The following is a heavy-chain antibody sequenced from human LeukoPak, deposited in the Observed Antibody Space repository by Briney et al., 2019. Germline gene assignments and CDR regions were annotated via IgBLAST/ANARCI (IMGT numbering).Heavy chain of an antibody. CDR1: GGSISSYY. CDR2: IYYSGST. Sequence: PSETLSLTCTVSGGSISSYYWSWIRQPPGKGLEWIGYIYYSGSTNYNPSLKSRVTISVDTSKNQFSLKLSSVTAADTAVYYCARNSERYFDLGHFDYWGQGTLVTVSS. CDR3: ARNSERYFDLGHFDY. J-gene: IGHJ4*02. D-gene: IGHD3-9*01. V-gene: IGHV4-59*01.